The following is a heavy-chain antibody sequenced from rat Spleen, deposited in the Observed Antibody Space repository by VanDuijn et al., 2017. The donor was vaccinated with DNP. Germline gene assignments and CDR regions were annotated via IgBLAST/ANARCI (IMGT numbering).Heavy chain of an antibody. V-gene: IGHV5-27*01. CDR3: TTIGYSANFDY. CDR2: ISNDGGRT. D-gene: IGHD1-1*01. J-gene: IGHJ2*01. Sequence: EVQLVESGGGPVQPGRSLKLSCVASGFTFSNYGMAWVRQAPKKGLEWVAYISNDGGRTYYRDSVKGRFTISRDNAKSPIYLQMDSLRSEDTATYYCTTIGYSANFDYWGQGVMVTVSS. CDR1: GFTFSNYG.